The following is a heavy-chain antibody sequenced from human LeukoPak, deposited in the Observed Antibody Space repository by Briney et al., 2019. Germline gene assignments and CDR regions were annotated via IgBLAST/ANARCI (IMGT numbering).Heavy chain of an antibody. D-gene: IGHD1-14*01. J-gene: IGHJ5*02. V-gene: IGHV3-23*01. CDR3: SLMSPQCEFRSNWFDP. CDR2: IGGSGNT. Sequence: PGGSLRLSCTASGFTFRNYVMSWVRQAPGKGLEWVSAIGGSGNTYYADSVKGRFTISRDNSNSTLYLQMNTPRAEDTAVYYCSLMSPQCEFRSNWFDPWGQGTLVTVSS. CDR1: GFTFRNYV.